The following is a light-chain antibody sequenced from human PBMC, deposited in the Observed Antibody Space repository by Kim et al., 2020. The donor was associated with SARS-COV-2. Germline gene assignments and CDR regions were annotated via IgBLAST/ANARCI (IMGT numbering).Light chain of an antibody. V-gene: IGLV6-57*03. CDR1: RARLASNS. Sequence: TVTVPCTLRRARLASNSLQCYPHRPGRAPPPLIYEHNQSPSRLPDRFSGPIDSSSNSASLPISGLKTEDEADYYCQSYDSSNRWVFGGGTQLTVL. J-gene: IGLJ3*02. CDR3: QSYDSSNRWV. CDR2: EHN.